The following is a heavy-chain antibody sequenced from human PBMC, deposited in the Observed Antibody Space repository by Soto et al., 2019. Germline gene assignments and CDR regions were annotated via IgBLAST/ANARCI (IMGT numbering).Heavy chain of an antibody. CDR3: GRVSYGDGNGAFDI. CDR2: IIPIFGTA. J-gene: IGHJ3*02. V-gene: IGHV1-69*12. Sequence: QVQLVQSGAEVKKPGSSVKVSCKASGGTFSSYAISWVRQAPGQGLEWMGGIIPIFGTANYAQKFQGRVTITANESTSTAYMELSSLRAEDTAVYYCGRVSYGDGNGAFDIWGQGTMVTVSS. D-gene: IGHD4-17*01. CDR1: GGTFSSYA.